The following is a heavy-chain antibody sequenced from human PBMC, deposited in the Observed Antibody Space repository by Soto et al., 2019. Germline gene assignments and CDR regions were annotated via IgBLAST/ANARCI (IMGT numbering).Heavy chain of an antibody. Sequence: QVQLVQSGAEVKKPGSSVKVSCKASGGTFSSYAISWVRQAPGQGLEWMGGIIPIFGTANYAQKFQGRVTITADESTSTAYMELSSLRSEDTAVYYCARGGFVPAGSYYYYYGMDVWGQGTTVTVSS. J-gene: IGHJ6*02. CDR1: GGTFSSYA. D-gene: IGHD6-6*01. CDR2: IIPIFGTA. V-gene: IGHV1-69*12. CDR3: ARGGFVPAGSYYYYYGMDV.